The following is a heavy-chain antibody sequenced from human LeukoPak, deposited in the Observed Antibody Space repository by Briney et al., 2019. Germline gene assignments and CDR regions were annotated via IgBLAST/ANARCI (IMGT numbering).Heavy chain of an antibody. J-gene: IGHJ4*02. CDR1: GGSISSYY. CDR3: AGNKPLWFGDQPYDY. D-gene: IGHD3-10*01. CDR2: IYYSGST. V-gene: IGHV4-59*01. Sequence: SETLSLTCTGSGGSISSYYWSWIRQPPGKGLEWIGYIYYSGSTNYNPSLKSRVTISVDTSKNQFSLKLSSVTAADTAVYYCAGNKPLWFGDQPYDYWGQGTLVTVSS.